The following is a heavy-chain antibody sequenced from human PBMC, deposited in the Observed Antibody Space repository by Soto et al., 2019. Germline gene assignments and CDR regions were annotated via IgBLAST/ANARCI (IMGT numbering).Heavy chain of an antibody. D-gene: IGHD2-2*01. Sequence: QVQLVESGGGVVQPGGSQRLSCTASGFTFSSYGMHWVRQAPGKGLEWVAIIWHDGSNKYYADSVKGRFTISRDNSKNTLYLEMNSLRVEDTAVYVCARDGGYCSSTSCYYFDNWGQGTLVTVGS. V-gene: IGHV3-33*01. J-gene: IGHJ4*02. CDR1: GFTFSSYG. CDR2: IWHDGSNK. CDR3: ARDGGYCSSTSCYYFDN.